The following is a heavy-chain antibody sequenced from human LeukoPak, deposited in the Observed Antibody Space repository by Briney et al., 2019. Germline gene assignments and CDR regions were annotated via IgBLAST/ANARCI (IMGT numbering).Heavy chain of an antibody. J-gene: IGHJ4*02. V-gene: IGHV3-48*02. CDR2: ITASGTAM. Sequence: GGSLRLSCAASGFTFNSYWMNWVRQAPGKGLEWVSHITASGTAMFYADSVKGRFTISRDNAKNSLYLQMNSLRDEDTAVYYCASSGSYRFDYWGQGTLVTVSS. CDR1: GFTFNSYW. CDR3: ASSGSYRFDY. D-gene: IGHD1-26*01.